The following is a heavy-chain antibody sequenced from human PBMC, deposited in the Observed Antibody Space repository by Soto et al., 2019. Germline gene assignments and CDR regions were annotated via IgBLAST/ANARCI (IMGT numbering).Heavy chain of an antibody. J-gene: IGHJ5*02. Sequence: HPWLSXRLSGSVSVYSFCSYSILLVRQAPGKGLELVSTVDYDGVNKHYADSVLGRFTVSRDTSASTAYMELSSLRSEDRAVYYCESDSDRNWLETRGQGTLV. V-gene: IGHV3-30*04. CDR2: VDYDGVNK. D-gene: IGHD3-22*01. CDR3: ESDSDRNWLET. CDR1: VYSFCSYS.